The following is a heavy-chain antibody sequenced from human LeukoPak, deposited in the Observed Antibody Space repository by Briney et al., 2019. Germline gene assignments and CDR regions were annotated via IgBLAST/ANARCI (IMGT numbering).Heavy chain of an antibody. V-gene: IGHV3-23*01. CDR1: GFTFSSYA. J-gene: IGHJ4*02. Sequence: GGSLRLSCAASGFTFSSYAMSWVRQAPGKWLEWVSAISGSGGSTYYADSVKGRFTISRDNSKNTLYLQMNSLRAEDTAVYYCAKDPTYYDILTGYFFPSFDYWGQRTLVTVSS. D-gene: IGHD3-9*01. CDR3: AKDPTYYDILTGYFFPSFDY. CDR2: ISGSGGST.